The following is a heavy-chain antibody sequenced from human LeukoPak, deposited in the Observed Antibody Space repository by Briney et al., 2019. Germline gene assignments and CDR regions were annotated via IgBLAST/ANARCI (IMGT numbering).Heavy chain of an antibody. CDR3: ARVASGTYQKDY. D-gene: IGHD3-10*01. J-gene: IGHJ4*02. CDR2: ISSSSSII. Sequence: GGSLRLSYAASGFTFSSYTMNWVRQAPGKGLEWVSYISSSSSIIYYADSVKGRFTISRDNAKNTLYLQMNSLRAEDTAVYYCARVASGTYQKDYWGQGTLVTVSS. V-gene: IGHV3-48*04. CDR1: GFTFSSYT.